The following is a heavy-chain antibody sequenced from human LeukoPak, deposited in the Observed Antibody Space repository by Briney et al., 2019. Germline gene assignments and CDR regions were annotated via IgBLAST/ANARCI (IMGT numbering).Heavy chain of an antibody. CDR1: GFTFSSYS. V-gene: IGHV3-21*01. J-gene: IGHJ5*02. Sequence: GGSLRLSCAASGFTFSSYSMNWVRQAPGKGLEWVSSISSSSSYIYYADSVKGRLTISRDNAKNSLYLQMNSLRAEDTAVYYCARGLSYDILTGYYAWGQGTLVTVSS. CDR2: ISSSSSYI. CDR3: ARGLSYDILTGYYA. D-gene: IGHD3-9*01.